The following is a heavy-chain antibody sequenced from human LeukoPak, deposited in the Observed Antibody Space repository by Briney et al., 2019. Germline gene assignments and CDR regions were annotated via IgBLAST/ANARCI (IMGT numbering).Heavy chain of an antibody. Sequence: ASETLSLTCIVSGGSISSGNYYWGWIRQSPGKGLEWIGSVHYSGSTYYRPSLKSRVTISVDTSKNQFSLKLSSVTAADTAVYYCARHEYSSSWYRKDSPNWFDPWGQGTLVTVSS. CDR1: GGSISSGNYY. CDR3: ARHEYSSSWYRKDSPNWFDP. D-gene: IGHD6-13*01. J-gene: IGHJ5*02. CDR2: VHYSGST. V-gene: IGHV4-39*01.